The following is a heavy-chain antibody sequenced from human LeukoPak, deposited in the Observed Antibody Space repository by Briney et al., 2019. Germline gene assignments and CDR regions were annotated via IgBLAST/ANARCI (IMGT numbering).Heavy chain of an antibody. D-gene: IGHD3-3*01. J-gene: IGHJ4*02. CDR1: GGSISSYY. Sequence: SETLSLTCTVSGGSISSYYWSWIRQPPGKGLEWIGYIYYSGSTNYNPSLKSRVTISVDTSKNQFSLKLSSVTAADTAVYYCARRSYDFWSGYSDYWGQGTLVTVS. CDR2: IYYSGST. CDR3: ARRSYDFWSGYSDY. V-gene: IGHV4-59*01.